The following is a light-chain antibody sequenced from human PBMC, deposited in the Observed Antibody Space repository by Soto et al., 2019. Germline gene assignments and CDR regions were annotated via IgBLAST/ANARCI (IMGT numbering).Light chain of an antibody. CDR3: QQSTS. Sequence: DIPMTQTPSTLSASVGDRVTITCRASQNINTWLAWYQQKPGRAPQVLIYDASRLQSGVSSRFSGSGSGTEFTLTITNLQSDDFATYFCQQSTSFGQGTKLEIK. CDR1: QNINTW. CDR2: DAS. V-gene: IGKV1-5*01. J-gene: IGKJ2*01.